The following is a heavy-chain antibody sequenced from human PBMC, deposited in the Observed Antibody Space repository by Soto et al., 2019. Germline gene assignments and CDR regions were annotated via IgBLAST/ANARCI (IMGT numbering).Heavy chain of an antibody. V-gene: IGHV1-69*08. D-gene: IGHD3-10*01. CDR2: IIPILGIA. CDR1: GGIFSTYS. Sequence: QVQLVQSGAEVKKPGSSVKVSCKASGGIFSTYSISWVRQVPGQGLEWMGRIIPILGIATYAQKFRDRVTITADKSTSTAYMELSSLRSEDTAVYYCARDYRAYYFASGSSSDPDYWGQGTLVTVSS. J-gene: IGHJ4*02. CDR3: ARDYRAYYFASGSSSDPDY.